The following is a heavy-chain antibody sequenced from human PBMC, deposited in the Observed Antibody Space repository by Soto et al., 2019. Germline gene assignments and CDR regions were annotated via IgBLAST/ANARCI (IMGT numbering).Heavy chain of an antibody. CDR1: GVTFSNYW. J-gene: IGHJ4*02. CDR3: ARVAPRGCGGACSPQY. V-gene: IGHV3-74*01. D-gene: IGHD2-21*01. CDR2: INSDGSTT. Sequence: GVSMRLSCAASGVTFSNYWVHWVRKQTEKGLVWVSRINSDGSTTTYADSVKGRFTISRDNAKNTLYLQLNTLRAEDTAVYYFARVAPRGCGGACSPQYWGKGTLVTVSS.